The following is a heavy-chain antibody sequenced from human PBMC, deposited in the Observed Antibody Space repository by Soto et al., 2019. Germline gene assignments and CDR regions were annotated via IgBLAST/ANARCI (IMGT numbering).Heavy chain of an antibody. CDR2: INPNSGGT. CDR3: ARGYSGYDSLYYFDY. D-gene: IGHD5-12*01. CDR1: GYTFTGYY. J-gene: IGHJ4*02. V-gene: IGHV1-2*04. Sequence: VKVSCKASGYTFTGYYMHWVRQAPGQGLEWMGWINPNSGGTNYAQKFQGWVTMTRDTSISTAYMELSRLRSDDTAVYYCARGYSGYDSLYYFDYWGQGTLVTVSS.